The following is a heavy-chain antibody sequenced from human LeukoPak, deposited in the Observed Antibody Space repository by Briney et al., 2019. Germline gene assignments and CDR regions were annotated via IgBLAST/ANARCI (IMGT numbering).Heavy chain of an antibody. CDR3: ARAGDQLPGGRDY. V-gene: IGHV1-2*02. CDR2: INPNSGGT. Sequence: ASVKVSCKASGYTFTGYYMHWVRQAPGQGLEWMGWINPNSGGTNYARKFQGRVTMTRDTSISTAYMELSRLRPDDTAVYYCARAGDQLPGGRDYWGQGTLVTVSS. CDR1: GYTFTGYY. J-gene: IGHJ4*02. D-gene: IGHD2-2*01.